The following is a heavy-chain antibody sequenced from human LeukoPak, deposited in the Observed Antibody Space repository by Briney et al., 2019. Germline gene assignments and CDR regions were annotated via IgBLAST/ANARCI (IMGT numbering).Heavy chain of an antibody. CDR3: AKEPGEGGSAFDY. J-gene: IGHJ4*02. CDR1: GFTFSNYG. CDR2: IQKDGGSK. V-gene: IGHV3-30*02. D-gene: IGHD3-16*01. Sequence: GGSLRLSCAASGFTFSNYGMNWVRQAPGKGLEWVAFIQKDGGSKIYADSVKGRFTISTDNSTKTAYLQMSSLTIEDTAVYYCAKEPGEGGSAFDYWSEGTLVTVYS.